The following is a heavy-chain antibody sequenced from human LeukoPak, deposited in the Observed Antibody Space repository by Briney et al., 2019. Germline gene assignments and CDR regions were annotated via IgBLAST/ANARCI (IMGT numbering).Heavy chain of an antibody. CDR3: ARAGGNSAGGAFDI. CDR2: INHSGST. CDR1: GGSFSGYY. D-gene: IGHD4-23*01. Sequence: SETLSLTCAVYGGSFSGYYWSWIRQPPGKGLEWIGEINHSGSTNYNPSLKSRVTISVDTSKNQFSLKLCSVTAADTAVYYCARAGGNSAGGAFDIWAKGQWSPSLQ. V-gene: IGHV4-34*01. J-gene: IGHJ3*02.